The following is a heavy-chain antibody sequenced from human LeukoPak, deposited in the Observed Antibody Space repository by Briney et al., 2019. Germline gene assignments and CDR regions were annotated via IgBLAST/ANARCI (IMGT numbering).Heavy chain of an antibody. CDR2: ISWNSGSI. V-gene: IGHV3-9*03. CDR3: AKDSRPITIFGVAAGAFDI. D-gene: IGHD3-3*01. Sequence: GGSLRLSCAASGFTFDDYAMHWVRQAPGKGLEWVSGISWNSGSIGYADSVKGRFTISRDNAKNSLYLQMNSLRAEDMALYYCAKDSRPITIFGVAAGAFDIWGQGTMVTVSS. J-gene: IGHJ3*02. CDR1: GFTFDDYA.